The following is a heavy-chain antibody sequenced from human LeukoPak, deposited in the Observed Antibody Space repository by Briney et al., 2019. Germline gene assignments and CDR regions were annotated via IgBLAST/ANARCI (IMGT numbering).Heavy chain of an antibody. D-gene: IGHD6-13*01. CDR1: GFTFDDYG. CDR2: INWNGGST. J-gene: IGHJ1*01. V-gene: IGHV3-20*04. CDR3: ARDLRAAAGTSRYFQH. Sequence: PGGSLRLSCAASGFTFDDYGMTWVRQAPWKGLESVSGINWNGGSTGYADSVKGRFTISRDNAKTSLYLQMNSLRAEDTALYYCARDLRAAAGTSRYFQHWGQGTLVTVSS.